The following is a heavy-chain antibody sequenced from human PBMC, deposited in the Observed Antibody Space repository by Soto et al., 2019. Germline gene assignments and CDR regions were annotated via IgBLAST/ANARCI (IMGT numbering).Heavy chain of an antibody. D-gene: IGHD3-10*01. J-gene: IGHJ4*02. CDR2: IYYSGST. CDR3: GGGGGSGTNYFDY. Sequence: PSETLSLTCTVSGGSISYYYWSWIRQPPGKGLEWIGYIYYSGSTNYNPSLKSRGTISVDTAKNQYSLKLSSVTAADTAGYYCGGGGGSGTNYFDYWGQGTLVTVSS. CDR1: GGSISYYY. V-gene: IGHV4-59*01.